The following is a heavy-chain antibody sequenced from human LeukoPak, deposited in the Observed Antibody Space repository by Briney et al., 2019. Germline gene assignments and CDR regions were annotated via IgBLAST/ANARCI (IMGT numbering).Heavy chain of an antibody. Sequence: PGGSLRLSCAASGFIFSDYALSWLRQAPGKGLEWVAAISDSGRKTYYADSVKGRFTISRDNSKSTLFLQVNSLRVEDTALYYCARESPIAVAANWGQGTLVTVSS. V-gene: IGHV3-23*01. CDR2: ISDSGRKT. D-gene: IGHD6-19*01. J-gene: IGHJ4*02. CDR1: GFIFSDYA. CDR3: ARESPIAVAAN.